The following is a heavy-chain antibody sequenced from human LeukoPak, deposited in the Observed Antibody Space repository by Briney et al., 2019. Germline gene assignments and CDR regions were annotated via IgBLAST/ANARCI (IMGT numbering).Heavy chain of an antibody. Sequence: ASVKVSCKASGYTFTSYYMHWVRQAPGQGLEWMGIINPSGGSTSYAQKFQGRVTMTKDMSTSTVYMELSSLKASDTAMYYCAKLRTYHYDSSGRPQNAFDIWGQGTMVTVSS. CDR1: GYTFTSYY. CDR2: INPSGGST. J-gene: IGHJ3*02. CDR3: AKLRTYHYDSSGRPQNAFDI. V-gene: IGHV1-46*01. D-gene: IGHD3-22*01.